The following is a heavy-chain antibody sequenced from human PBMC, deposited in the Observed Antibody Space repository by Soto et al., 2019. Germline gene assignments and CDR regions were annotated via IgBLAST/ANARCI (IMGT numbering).Heavy chain of an antibody. V-gene: IGHV3-30-3*01. Sequence: GGSLRLSCAASGFTFSSYAMHWVRQAPGKGLEWVAVISYDGSNKYYADSVKGRFTISRDNSKNTLYLQMNSLRAEDTAVYYCARGPTTLYSSSWYPRVPGYYFDYWGQGTLVTVSS. D-gene: IGHD6-13*01. CDR1: GFTFSSYA. CDR3: ARGPTTLYSSSWYPRVPGYYFDY. CDR2: ISYDGSNK. J-gene: IGHJ4*02.